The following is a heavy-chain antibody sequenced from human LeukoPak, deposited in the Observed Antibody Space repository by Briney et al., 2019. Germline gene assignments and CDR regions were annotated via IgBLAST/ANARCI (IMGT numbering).Heavy chain of an antibody. D-gene: IGHD3-10*01. J-gene: IGHJ4*02. CDR1: GGSISTYY. CDR3: ARAYYGSRKVDY. Sequence: SETLSLTCTVSGGSISTYYWSWIRQPPGKELEWIGYVYYTGLTNYNPSLKSRVTISVDTSKNQFSLKLSSVTAADTAVYYCARAYYGSRKVDYWGQGTLVTVSS. CDR2: VYYTGLT. V-gene: IGHV4-59*12.